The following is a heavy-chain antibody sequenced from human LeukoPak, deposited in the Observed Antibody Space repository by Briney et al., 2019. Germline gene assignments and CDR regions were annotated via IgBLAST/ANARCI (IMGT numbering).Heavy chain of an antibody. CDR3: ARGGRIVVVVAARRYNWFDP. CDR1: GGSFSGYY. J-gene: IGHJ5*02. CDR2: INHSGST. D-gene: IGHD2-15*01. Sequence: PSETLSLTCAVYGGSFSGYYWSWIRQPPGKGLEWIGEINHSGSTNYNPSLKSRVTISVATSKNQFSLKLSSVTAADTAVYYCARGGRIVVVVAARRYNWFDPWGQGTLVTVSS. V-gene: IGHV4-34*01.